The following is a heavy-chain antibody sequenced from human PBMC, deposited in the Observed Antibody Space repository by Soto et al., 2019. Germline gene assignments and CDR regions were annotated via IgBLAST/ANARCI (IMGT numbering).Heavy chain of an antibody. CDR2: VYHSGST. D-gene: IGHD4-17*01. Sequence: QVQLQESGPGLVKPSETLSLTCDVSGDSISSPTWWTWVRQPPGKGLEWIGEVYHSGSTNYNSSLKSRVTIAVDKSKIQFSLRLTSVTAADTAVYYCATRAPIDGDPYRGQGTLVTVSS. J-gene: IGHJ4*02. V-gene: IGHV4-4*02. CDR3: ATRAPIDGDPY. CDR1: GDSISSPTW.